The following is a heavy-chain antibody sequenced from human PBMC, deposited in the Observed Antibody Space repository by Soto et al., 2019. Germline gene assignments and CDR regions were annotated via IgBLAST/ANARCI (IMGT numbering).Heavy chain of an antibody. CDR2: IYHSGST. Sequence: PSETLSLTCAVSGGSISSGGYSWSWIRQPPGMGLEWIGYIYHSGSTYYNPSLKSRVTISVDRSKNQFSLKLSSVTAADTAVYYCAVHNYSSGWYGGNWFDPWGQGTLVTVSS. CDR3: AVHNYSSGWYGGNWFDP. CDR1: GGSISSGGYS. J-gene: IGHJ5*02. D-gene: IGHD6-19*01. V-gene: IGHV4-30-2*01.